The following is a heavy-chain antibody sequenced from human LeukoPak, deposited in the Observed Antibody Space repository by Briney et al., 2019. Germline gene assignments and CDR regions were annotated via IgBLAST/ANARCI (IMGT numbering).Heavy chain of an antibody. Sequence: SGTLXXTCAVYGGSFSGYYWXWIRQSPGKGXEWIGEINPDGSTNYKPSLKSRVIISVDTSKNQFSLKLTSVTDADTAVYYCARAREAEAIDSWGQGNLVTVSS. D-gene: IGHD6-25*01. CDR2: INPDGST. CDR3: ARAREAEAIDS. CDR1: GGSFSGYY. J-gene: IGHJ4*02. V-gene: IGHV4-34*01.